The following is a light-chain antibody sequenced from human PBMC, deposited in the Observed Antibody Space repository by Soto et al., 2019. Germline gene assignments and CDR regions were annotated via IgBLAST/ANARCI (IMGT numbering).Light chain of an antibody. CDR1: QSISSY. CDR3: QQSYSTLRT. Sequence: DIQMTQSPSSLSESVGDRVTITCRASQSISSYLNWYQQKPGKAPKLLIYAASSLQSGVPSRFSGSGSGTDFTLTISSLQPEDFATYYCQQSYSTLRTFGQGTKVDIK. CDR2: AAS. V-gene: IGKV1-39*01. J-gene: IGKJ1*01.